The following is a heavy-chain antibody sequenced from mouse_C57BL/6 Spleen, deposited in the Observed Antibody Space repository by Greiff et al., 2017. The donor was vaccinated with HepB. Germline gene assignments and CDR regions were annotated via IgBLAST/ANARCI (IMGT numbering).Heavy chain of an antibody. CDR1: GYAFSSSW. J-gene: IGHJ1*03. CDR2: IYPGDGDT. D-gene: IGHD1-1*01. Sequence: VQLQESGPELVKPGASVKISCKASGYAFSSSWMNWVKQRPGKGLEWIGRIYPGDGDTNYNGKFKGKATLTADKSSSTAYMQLSSLTSEDSAVYFCARTGGSSFHWYFDVWGTGTTVTVSS. CDR3: ARTGGSSFHWYFDV. V-gene: IGHV1-82*01.